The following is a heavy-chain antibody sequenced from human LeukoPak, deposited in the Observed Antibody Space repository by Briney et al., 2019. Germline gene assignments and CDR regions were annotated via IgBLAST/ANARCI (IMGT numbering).Heavy chain of an antibody. J-gene: IGHJ6*03. CDR2: FYYSGST. V-gene: IGHV4-39*01. CDR3: ARIPARIAIFGVVRPYYMDV. D-gene: IGHD3-3*01. Sequence: SETLSLTCTVSGGSISSSSYFWGWIRQPPGKGLEWIGSFYYSGSTYNNPSLKSRVTISVDTSKNQFSLKLTSVTAADTAVYYCARIPARIAIFGVVRPYYMDVWGKGTTVTVSS. CDR1: GGSISSSSYF.